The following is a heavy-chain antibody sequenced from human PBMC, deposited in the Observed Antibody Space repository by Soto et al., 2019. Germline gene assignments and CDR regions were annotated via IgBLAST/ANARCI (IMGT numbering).Heavy chain of an antibody. CDR3: ARGRPLYADFPGLYYYYYGMDV. J-gene: IGHJ6*02. Sequence: QVQLVQSGAEVKKPGASVKVSCKASGYTFTSYGISWVRQAPGQGLEWMGWISAYNDNTNYAQKLQGRVTMTTDTSTSTAYMELRSLRSDDTAVYYCARGRPLYADFPGLYYYYYGMDVWGQGTTVTVSS. D-gene: IGHD3-3*01. CDR2: ISAYNDNT. CDR1: GYTFTSYG. V-gene: IGHV1-18*01.